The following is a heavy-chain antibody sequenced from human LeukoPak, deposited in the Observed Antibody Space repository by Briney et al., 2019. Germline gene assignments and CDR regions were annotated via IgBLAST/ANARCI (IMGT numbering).Heavy chain of an antibody. D-gene: IGHD1-26*01. CDR1: GFTFSSYS. Sequence: GGSLRLSCAASGFTFSSYSMNWVRQAPGKGLEWVSSISSSSSTIYYADSVKGRFTISRDNAKNSLYLQMNSLRAEDTAVYYCATSGSYFRYYFDHWGQGTLVTVSS. V-gene: IGHV3-48*04. CDR2: ISSSSSTI. J-gene: IGHJ4*02. CDR3: ATSGSYFRYYFDH.